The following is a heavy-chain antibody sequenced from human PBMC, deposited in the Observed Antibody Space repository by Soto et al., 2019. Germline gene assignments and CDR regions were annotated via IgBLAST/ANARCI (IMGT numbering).Heavy chain of an antibody. D-gene: IGHD2-2*01. Sequence: SETLSLTCTVSGGSISSGDYYWSWIRQPPGKGLEWIGDIYYSGSTYYNPSLKSRVTISVDTSKNQFSLKVSSVTAADTAVYYCARLGGYCSTTSCYGYYGMDVWGQGTTVTVSS. V-gene: IGHV4-30-4*01. CDR1: GGSISSGDYY. CDR3: ARLGGYCSTTSCYGYYGMDV. CDR2: IYYSGST. J-gene: IGHJ6*02.